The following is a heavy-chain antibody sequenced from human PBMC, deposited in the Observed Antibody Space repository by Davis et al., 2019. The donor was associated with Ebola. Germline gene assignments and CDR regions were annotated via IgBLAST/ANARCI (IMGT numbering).Heavy chain of an antibody. CDR2: IHGGNGNR. CDR3: ARATFGYNSGWYADY. J-gene: IGHJ4*02. Sequence: AASVKVSCKAPGYTFTNYAMHWVRQAPGQRLEWMGWIHGGNGNRKYSQKLQGRVTITMDTSASTAYMELSSLRSEDTAVYYCARATFGYNSGWYADYWGQGTLVTVSS. D-gene: IGHD6-19*01. CDR1: GYTFTNYA. V-gene: IGHV1-3*01.